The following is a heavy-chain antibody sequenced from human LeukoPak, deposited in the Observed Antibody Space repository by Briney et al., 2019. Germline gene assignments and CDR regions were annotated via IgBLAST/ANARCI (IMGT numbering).Heavy chain of an antibody. Sequence: QPGGSLRLSCAASGFTFSSYAMSWVRQAPGKGLEWVSAISGSGGSTYYADSVKGRFTISRDNSKNTLYVQMNSLSAEDTAAYYCAKDRLGRRIAAPQYWGQGTLVTVSS. CDR3: AKDRLGRRIAAPQY. CDR1: GFTFSSYA. V-gene: IGHV3-23*01. D-gene: IGHD6-6*01. J-gene: IGHJ4*02. CDR2: ISGSGGST.